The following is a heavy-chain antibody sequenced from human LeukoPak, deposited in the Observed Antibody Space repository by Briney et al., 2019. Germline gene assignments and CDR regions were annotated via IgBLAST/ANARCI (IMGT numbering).Heavy chain of an antibody. D-gene: IGHD2-2*02. CDR3: AKVKKPAAIHRVGNWFDP. J-gene: IGHJ5*02. CDR1: GFTFSSYG. V-gene: IGHV3-30*02. CDR2: IRYDGSNK. Sequence: GGSLRLSCAASGFTFSSYGMHWVRQAPGKGLEWVAFIRYDGSNKYYADSVKGRFTISRDNSKNTLYLQMNSLRAEDTAVYYCAKVKKPAAIHRVGNWFDPWGQGTLVTVSS.